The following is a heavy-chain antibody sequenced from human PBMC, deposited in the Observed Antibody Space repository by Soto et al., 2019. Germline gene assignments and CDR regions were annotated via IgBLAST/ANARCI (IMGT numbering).Heavy chain of an antibody. V-gene: IGHV4-38-2*01. CDR1: GDSVNSGEY. CDR2: IYHGGST. D-gene: IGHD3-22*01. J-gene: IGHJ5*02. Sequence: LSISXAVCGDSVNSGEYCVSLRQPPGKGLEWIGSIYHGGSTYYNPSLNSRVTLSIDMTNNHVSLILNSVTAADTAVYYCARVGPWVTYYYDSSHSTLDTWFGPWGQPTLVSVPS. CDR3: ARVGPWVTYYYDSSHSTLDTWFGP.